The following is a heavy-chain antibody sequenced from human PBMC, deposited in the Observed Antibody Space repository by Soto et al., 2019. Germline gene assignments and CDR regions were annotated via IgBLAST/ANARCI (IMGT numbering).Heavy chain of an antibody. V-gene: IGHV1-18*04. CDR2: ISAYSGDT. CDR1: GYTFTSYG. J-gene: IGHJ4*02. CDR3: ARSNSDYAGHAAY. Sequence: VASVKVSCKASGYTFTSYGMSWVRQAPGRVLEWMVCISAYSGDTNYEQKFQGRVTMTTDTFTSTAYMDLRSMTSDDTAVYYCARSNSDYAGHAAYWAQGTIVTVSS. D-gene: IGHD4-4*01.